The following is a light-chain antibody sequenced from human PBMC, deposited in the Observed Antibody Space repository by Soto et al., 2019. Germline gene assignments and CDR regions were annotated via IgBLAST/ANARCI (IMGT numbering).Light chain of an antibody. J-gene: IGLJ2*01. CDR2: EVN. Sequence: QSALTQPASVSGSPGQSITISCAGSGGDVGNYDLLSWYQQIPGKAPKLIIFEVNRRPSGVPDRFSGSKSGTSASLAISGLQSEDEADYYCAAWDDSLNGVVFGGGTKLTVL. CDR3: AAWDDSLNGVV. CDR1: GGDVGNYDL. V-gene: IGLV2-14*02.